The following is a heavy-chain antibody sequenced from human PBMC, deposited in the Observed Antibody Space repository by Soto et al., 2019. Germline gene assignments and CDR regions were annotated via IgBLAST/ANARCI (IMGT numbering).Heavy chain of an antibody. D-gene: IGHD3-3*01. CDR2: IYSSGST. J-gene: IGHJ5*02. Sequence: SETLSLTCTVSGGAISTYYWTWIRQTAGKGLEWIGRIYSSGSTKYNPALQSRVTMSLDTSNNQFSLRLTSVTAADTAVYYCARGQRFSEWFDPWGQGTLVTVSS. V-gene: IGHV4-4*07. CDR1: GGAISTYY. CDR3: ARGQRFSEWFDP.